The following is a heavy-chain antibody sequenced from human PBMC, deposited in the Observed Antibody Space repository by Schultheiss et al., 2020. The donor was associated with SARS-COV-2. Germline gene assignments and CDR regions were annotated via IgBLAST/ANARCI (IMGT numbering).Heavy chain of an antibody. J-gene: IGHJ6*02. CDR3: ARGTSYDTLTGQGYYYGLDV. CDR1: GGTFSSYA. V-gene: IGHV1-69*13. D-gene: IGHD3-9*01. Sequence: SVKVSCKASGGTFSSYAISWVRQAPGQGLEWMGGIIPIFGTANYAQKFQGRVTITADESTSTAYMELSSLRSYDTAVYYCARGTSYDTLTGQGYYYGLDVWGQGTTVTVSS. CDR2: IIPIFGTA.